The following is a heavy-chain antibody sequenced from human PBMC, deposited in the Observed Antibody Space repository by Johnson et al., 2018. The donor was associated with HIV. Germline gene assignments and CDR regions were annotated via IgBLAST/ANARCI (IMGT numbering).Heavy chain of an antibody. J-gene: IGHJ3*02. V-gene: IGHV3-11*04. CDR3: ARETAGATNDAFDI. CDR2: ISSSGSTI. Sequence: QVQLVESGGGLVQRGGSLRLSCSGSGFSISNYWMSWVRQAPGKGLEWVSYISSSGSTIYYADSVKGRFTISRDNAKNSLYLQMNSLRDEDTALYYCARETAGATNDAFDIWGQGTMVTVSS. CDR1: GFSISNYW. D-gene: IGHD1-26*01.